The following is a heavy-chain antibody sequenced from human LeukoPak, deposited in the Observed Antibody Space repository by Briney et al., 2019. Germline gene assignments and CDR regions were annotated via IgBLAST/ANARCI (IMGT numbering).Heavy chain of an antibody. J-gene: IGHJ3*02. CDR2: IYYSGST. Sequence: SETLSLTCTVSGGSISSGGYYWSWIRQHPGKGLEWIGCIYYSGSTYYNPSLKSRVTISVDTSKNQFSLKLSSVTAADTAVYYCARGYYDSSGYWPNAFDIWGQGTMVTVSS. CDR1: GGSISSGGYY. V-gene: IGHV4-31*03. D-gene: IGHD3-22*01. CDR3: ARGYYDSSGYWPNAFDI.